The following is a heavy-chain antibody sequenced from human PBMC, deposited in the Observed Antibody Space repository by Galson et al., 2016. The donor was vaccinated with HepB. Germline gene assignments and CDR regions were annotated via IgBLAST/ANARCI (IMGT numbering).Heavy chain of an antibody. CDR1: GLSFSDYY. J-gene: IGHJ4*02. Sequence: SLRLSCAASGLSFSDYYMSWIRQAPGKGLEWVAYISRSGDMMYYADSVQGRFTISRDNARTSLYLQMSSLRADDTALYYCATSRAVRSGYVEAFDSWGQGTVVTVSS. CDR2: ISRSGDMM. CDR3: ATSRAVRSGYVEAFDS. V-gene: IGHV3-11*01. D-gene: IGHD3-3*01.